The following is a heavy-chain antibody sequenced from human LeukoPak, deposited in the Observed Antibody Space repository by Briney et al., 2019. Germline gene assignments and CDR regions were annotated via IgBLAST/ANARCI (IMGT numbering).Heavy chain of an antibody. J-gene: IGHJ6*02. CDR1: GYTFTSYG. CDR2: ISAYNGNT. V-gene: IGHV1-18*01. Sequence: ASVKVSCKASGYTFTSYGISWVRQAPGQGLEWMGWISAYNGNTNYAQKLQGRVTMTTDTSASTAYMELRSLRSDDTAVYYCARDAPRKYSSSWYAYYYYYGMDVWGQGTTVTVSS. CDR3: ARDAPRKYSSSWYAYYYYYGMDV. D-gene: IGHD6-13*01.